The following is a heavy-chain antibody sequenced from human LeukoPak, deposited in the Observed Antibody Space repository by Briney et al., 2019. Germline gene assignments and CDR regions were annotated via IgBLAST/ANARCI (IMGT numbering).Heavy chain of an antibody. D-gene: IGHD6-13*01. Sequence: ASVKVSCKASGYTFTGYYMHWVRQAPGQGLEWMGWINPNSGGTNYAQKFQGRVTITRNTSISTAYMELSSLRPEDTAVYYCARGRGSSWFFVWFDPWGQGTLVTVSS. J-gene: IGHJ5*02. CDR1: GYTFTGYY. CDR3: ARGRGSSWFFVWFDP. V-gene: IGHV1-2*02. CDR2: INPNSGGT.